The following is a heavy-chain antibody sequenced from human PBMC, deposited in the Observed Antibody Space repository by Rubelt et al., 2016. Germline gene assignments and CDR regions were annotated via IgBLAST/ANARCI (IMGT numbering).Heavy chain of an antibody. CDR2: INPNSGGT. D-gene: IGHD5-24*01. CDR3: GRRDGYNWDDAFDI. V-gene: IGHV1-2*07. CDR1: GYTFTGYY. Sequence: QVQLVQSGAEVKKPGASVKVSCKASGYTFTGYYMHWVRQAPGQGLEWMGWINPNSGGTNYRHKCDGRVTKSKKTYVSTADNELSRVTDDETALYYWGRRDGYNWDDAFDIWRQGTMVTGSA. J-gene: IGHJ3*02.